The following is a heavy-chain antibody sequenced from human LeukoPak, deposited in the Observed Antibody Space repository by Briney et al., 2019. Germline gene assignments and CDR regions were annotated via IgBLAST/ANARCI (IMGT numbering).Heavy chain of an antibody. CDR2: ISSSGSTI. CDR3: SKGRNFHFDY. CDR1: GFTFSDYY. D-gene: IGHD5-24*01. J-gene: IGHJ4*02. V-gene: IGHV3-11*04. Sequence: GGSLRLSCAASGFTFSDYYMSWIRQAPGKGLEWVSYISSSGSTIYYADSVKGRFTISRDNSKNTLFLQMSSLRTEDTAVYYCSKGRNFHFDYWGQGTLVTVSS.